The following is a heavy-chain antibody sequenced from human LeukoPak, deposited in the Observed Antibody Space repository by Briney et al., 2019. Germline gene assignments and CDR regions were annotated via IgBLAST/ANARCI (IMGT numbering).Heavy chain of an antibody. CDR3: ASGSVVTALDQ. V-gene: IGHV4-59*01. D-gene: IGHD2-21*02. J-gene: IGHJ4*02. CDR1: GGSISSYY. Sequence: NPSETLSLTCSVSGGSISSYYWSWIRQPPGKGLEWIGYIYYSGSTNYNPSLKSRVTISVDTSKNEFSLKIYSVNAADTAVYFCASGSVVTALDQWGQGTLVTVSS. CDR2: IYYSGST.